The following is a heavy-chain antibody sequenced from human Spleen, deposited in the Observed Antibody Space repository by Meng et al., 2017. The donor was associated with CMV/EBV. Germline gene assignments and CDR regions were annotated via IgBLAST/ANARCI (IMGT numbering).Heavy chain of an antibody. D-gene: IGHD6-13*01. J-gene: IGHJ6*02. CDR2: IYTGGSA. Sequence: GESLKISCAASGFTVSSNYMSWVRQAPGKGLEWVSVIYTGGSAYYADSVKGRFTISRDNSKNTLYIQMNSLRAEDTAVYYCARRTPPPIAAVGSYGMGVWGQGTTVTVSS. CDR3: ARRTPPPIAAVGSYGMGV. CDR1: GFTVSSNY. V-gene: IGHV3-66*02.